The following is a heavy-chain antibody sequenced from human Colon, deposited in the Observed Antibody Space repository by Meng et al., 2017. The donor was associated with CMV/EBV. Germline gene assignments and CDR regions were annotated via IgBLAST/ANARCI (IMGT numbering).Heavy chain of an antibody. CDR1: GDTSNNYW. V-gene: IGHV5-51*01. CDR3: ARHEQQLALDY. Sequence: SCHVSGDTSNNYWIAWVRQMPGKGLEWMGIIYLGDSDTRYNPSFQGQVTISADKSINTAFLQWSSLKVSDTAIYYCARHEQQLALDYWGQGTLVTVSS. D-gene: IGHD6-13*01. J-gene: IGHJ4*02. CDR2: IYLGDSDT.